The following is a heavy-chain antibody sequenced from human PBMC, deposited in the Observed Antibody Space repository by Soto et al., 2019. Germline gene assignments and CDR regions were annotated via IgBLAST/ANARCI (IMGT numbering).Heavy chain of an antibody. Sequence: GPLRLSCAASVFTCSDSDIHWVRQGSGKGLEWVGRIRRKAYSYATAYAVSVEDRFTVSRDDSKNTAYLQMNSLKAEDTAVYYCSKLQVQSGPGNYLFGLDVWGQGTTVTVSS. V-gene: IGHV3-73*01. CDR2: IRRKAYSYAT. CDR1: VFTCSDSD. CDR3: SKLQVQSGPGNYLFGLDV. D-gene: IGHD5-12*01. J-gene: IGHJ6*02.